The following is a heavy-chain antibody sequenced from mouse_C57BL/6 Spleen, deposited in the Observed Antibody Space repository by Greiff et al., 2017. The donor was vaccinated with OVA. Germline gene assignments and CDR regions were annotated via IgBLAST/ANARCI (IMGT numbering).Heavy chain of an antibody. V-gene: IGHV1-69*01. J-gene: IGHJ2*01. Sequence: QVQLKQPGAELVMPGASVKLSCKASGYTFTSYWMHWVKQRPGQGLEWIGEIDPSDSYTNYNQKFKGKSTLTVDKSSSTAYMQLSSLTSEDSAVYYCARGDYYGSGDYWGQGTTLTVSS. D-gene: IGHD1-2*01. CDR3: ARGDYYGSGDY. CDR2: IDPSDSYT. CDR1: GYTFTSYW.